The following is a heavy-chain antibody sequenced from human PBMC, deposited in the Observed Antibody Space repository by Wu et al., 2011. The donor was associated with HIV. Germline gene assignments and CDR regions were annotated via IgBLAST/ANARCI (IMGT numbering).Heavy chain of an antibody. CDR3: AHDPGIAVAGLGN. D-gene: IGHD6-19*01. CDR1: GYTFTAYY. Sequence: QVHLVQSGAEVKKPGASVKVSCKASGYTFTAYYIHWVRQAPGQGLEWMGWINPNSGGTNYAQKFQGRVTMTRDTAISTAYMELSRLTSDDTAIYYCAHDPGIAVAGLGNWGQGTLVTVSS. CDR2: INPNSGGT. J-gene: IGHJ4*02. V-gene: IGHV1-2*02.